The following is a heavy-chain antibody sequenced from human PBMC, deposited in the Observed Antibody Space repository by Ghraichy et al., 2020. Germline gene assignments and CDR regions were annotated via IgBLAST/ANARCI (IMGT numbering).Heavy chain of an antibody. CDR1: GGSISTYY. CDR2: IYTSGNT. CDR3: ARRVASSPKDYYFDY. Sequence: SQTLSLTCTVSGGSISTYYWNWIRQPPGKGLEWIGYIYTSGNTNYNPSLKSRVTILLDTSKNLFSLKLSSVTAADTAVYYCARRVASSPKDYYFDYWGRGTQVTVSS. D-gene: IGHD6-6*01. V-gene: IGHV4-4*09. J-gene: IGHJ4*02.